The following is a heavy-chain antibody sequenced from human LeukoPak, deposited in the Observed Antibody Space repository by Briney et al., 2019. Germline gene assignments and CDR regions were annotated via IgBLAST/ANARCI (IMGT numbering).Heavy chain of an antibody. V-gene: IGHV3-7*05. CDR3: AKDGIGVAGTSAWY. CDR1: GFTFSSYW. J-gene: IGHJ4*02. CDR2: IKQDGSEK. Sequence: GGSLRLSCAASGFTFSSYWMSWVRQAPGKGLEWVANIKQDGSEKYYVDSVKGRFTISRDNSKNTMYLQMNSLRAEDTAVYYCAKDGIGVAGTSAWYWGQGTQVTVSS. D-gene: IGHD6-19*01.